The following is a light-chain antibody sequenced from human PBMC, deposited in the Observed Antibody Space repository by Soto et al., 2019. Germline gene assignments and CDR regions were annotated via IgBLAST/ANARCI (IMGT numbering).Light chain of an antibody. V-gene: IGKV1-39*01. J-gene: IGKJ2*01. CDR1: QSISTY. CDR2: AAS. Sequence: DIQMTQSPSSLSASVGDRVTITCRASQSISTYLSWYQQTQGKAPKLLIYAASSLQSGVPSRFSGSGSGTDFTLTISSLQPEDFATYYCQQSYFTLSTFGQGTKLEIK. CDR3: QQSYFTLST.